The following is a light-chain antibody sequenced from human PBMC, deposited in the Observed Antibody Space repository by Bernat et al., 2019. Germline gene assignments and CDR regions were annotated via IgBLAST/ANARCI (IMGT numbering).Light chain of an antibody. CDR1: SSDVGGYNY. CDR3: CAYAGGSALV. V-gene: IGLV2-23*02. J-gene: IGLJ2*01. CDR2: EVI. Sequence: QSALTQPASVSGSPGQSITISCTGTSSDVGGYNYVSWYQQHPGKAPKLMIYEVIKRPSGVSDRFSGSKSGNTASLTISGLQAEDEADYYCCAYAGGSALVFGGGTKLTVL.